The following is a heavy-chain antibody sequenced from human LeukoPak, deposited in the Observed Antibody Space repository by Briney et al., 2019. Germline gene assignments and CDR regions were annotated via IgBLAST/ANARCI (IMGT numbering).Heavy chain of an antibody. Sequence: PSETLSLTCTVSGGSIISYYWSWIRQSPQKGLEWIAYIHSSGKTNYNPSLKSRVTISVDTSKSQFSLKLSSVTAADTAVYYCARDSSGDYEFDYWGQGTLVTVSS. J-gene: IGHJ4*02. CDR1: GGSIISYY. V-gene: IGHV4-59*01. CDR3: ARDSSGDYEFDY. D-gene: IGHD4-17*01. CDR2: IHSSGKT.